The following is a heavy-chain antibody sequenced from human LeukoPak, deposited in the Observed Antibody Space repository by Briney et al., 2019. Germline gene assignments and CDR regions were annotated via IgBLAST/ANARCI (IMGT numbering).Heavy chain of an antibody. J-gene: IGHJ4*02. CDR3: ARFLLERTRTGFDY. CDR1: GGTFSSYA. V-gene: IGHV1-69*05. D-gene: IGHD1-1*01. CDR2: IIPIFGTA. Sequence: GASVKVSCKASGGTFSSYAISWVRQAPGQGLEWMGGIIPIFGTASYAQKFQGRVTMTRDMSTSTVYMELSSLRSEDTAVYYCARFLLERTRTGFDYWGQGTLVTVSS.